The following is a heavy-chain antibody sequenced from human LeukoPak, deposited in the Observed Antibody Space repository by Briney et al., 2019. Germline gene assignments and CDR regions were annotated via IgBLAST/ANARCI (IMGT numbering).Heavy chain of an antibody. CDR3: ARVHFTIFGVVISYYFDY. Sequence: ASVTVSCKTSGGTFSSYAISWVRQAPGQGLEWMGGIIPIFDTANYAQKFQGRVTITADKSTSTAYMELSSLRSEDTAVYYCARVHFTIFGVVISYYFDYWGQGTLVTVSS. CDR1: GGTFSSYA. CDR2: IIPIFDTA. V-gene: IGHV1-69*06. D-gene: IGHD3-3*01. J-gene: IGHJ4*02.